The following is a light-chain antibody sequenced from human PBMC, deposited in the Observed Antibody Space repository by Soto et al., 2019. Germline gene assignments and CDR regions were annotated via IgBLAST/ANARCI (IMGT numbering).Light chain of an antibody. Sequence: QSVLNQPASVSGAPRQSLTISCTGTSSEVGGYNYVSWYQQHPGKAPKLMIYDVRNRPSGVSNRFSGSKSVNTASLTISGLQAEDEADYYCSSYTTISTYVFGTGTKVTVL. CDR2: DVR. J-gene: IGLJ1*01. V-gene: IGLV2-14*01. CDR3: SSYTTISTYV. CDR1: SSEVGGYNY.